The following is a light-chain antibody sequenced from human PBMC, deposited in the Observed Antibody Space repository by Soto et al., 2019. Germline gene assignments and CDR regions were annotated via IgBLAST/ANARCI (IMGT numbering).Light chain of an antibody. CDR1: QSVSSN. J-gene: IGKJ1*01. V-gene: IGKV3-15*01. CDR3: QQYDIWPRT. CDR2: DAS. Sequence: DIVMTQSPATLSVSPGERATLSCRASQSVSSNLAWYQQKPGQAPRLLIYDASTRATGIPARFSGSGSGTEFTLTISSLQSEDFAVYYCQQYDIWPRTFGQGTKVDIK.